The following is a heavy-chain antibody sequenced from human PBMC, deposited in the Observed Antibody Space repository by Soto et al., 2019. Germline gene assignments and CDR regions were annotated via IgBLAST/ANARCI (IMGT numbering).Heavy chain of an antibody. J-gene: IGHJ6*02. CDR2: IYYSGST. Sequence: PSETLSLTCTVSGRSISSSSYYCGWLRQPPGKGLEWIGRIYYSGSTYYNPSLKSRVTISVDTSKNQFSLKLSSVTAADTAVYYCARRLYYDSSGFEGGGMDVWGQGTTVT. V-gene: IGHV4-39*01. D-gene: IGHD3-22*01. CDR1: GRSISSSSYY. CDR3: ARRLYYDSSGFEGGGMDV.